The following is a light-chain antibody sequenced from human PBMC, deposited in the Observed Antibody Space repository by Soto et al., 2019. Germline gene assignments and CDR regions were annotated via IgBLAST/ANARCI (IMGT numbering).Light chain of an antibody. Sequence: EIVLTQSPGTLSLSPGERATLSCRATQSVSSSYLAWYQQKPGQAPRLLIYGASSRATGIPDRFSGSGSGTGFAFTISRLEPEDFAVYYCQQYSSSPRGYTFGQGTKLEIK. CDR3: QQYSSSPRGYT. J-gene: IGKJ2*01. CDR1: QSVSSSY. V-gene: IGKV3-20*01. CDR2: GAS.